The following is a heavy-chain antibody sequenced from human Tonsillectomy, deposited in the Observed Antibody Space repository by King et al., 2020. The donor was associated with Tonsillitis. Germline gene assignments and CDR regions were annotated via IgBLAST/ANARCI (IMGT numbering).Heavy chain of an antibody. V-gene: IGHV3-23*04. J-gene: IGHJ6*03. CDR3: AKVASTVTTYYYYYMDV. Sequence: VQLVESGGGLVQSGGSLRLSCEASGFSFSSYTLSWVRQAPGKGLEWVSAITYSGGATYYADSVKGRFTISRDNSKNTLFLQMDSLRAEDPAVYYCAKVASTVTTYYYYYMDVWGKGTTVTVSS. D-gene: IGHD4-17*01. CDR2: ITYSGGAT. CDR1: GFSFSSYT.